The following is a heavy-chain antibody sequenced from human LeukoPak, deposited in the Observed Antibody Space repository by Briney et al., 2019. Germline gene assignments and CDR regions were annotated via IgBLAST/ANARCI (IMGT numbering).Heavy chain of an antibody. Sequence: GGSLRLSGAASGFTFSSYAMSGVRQAPGKGLEWVSAISGSGGSTYYADSVKGRFTISRDNSKNTLYLQMNGLGAEDTAVYYCAKDGMATISYYFDYWGQGTLVTVSS. D-gene: IGHD5-24*01. CDR3: AKDGMATISYYFDY. CDR1: GFTFSSYA. CDR2: ISGSGGST. V-gene: IGHV3-23*01. J-gene: IGHJ4*02.